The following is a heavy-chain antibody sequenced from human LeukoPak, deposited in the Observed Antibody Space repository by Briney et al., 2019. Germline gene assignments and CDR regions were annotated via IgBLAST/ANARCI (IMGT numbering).Heavy chain of an antibody. J-gene: IGHJ4*02. CDR3: AREGARYYYDSSGYSTSFFDY. Sequence: GSSVKVSCKASGGTFSSYAISWVRQAPGQGLEWMGGIIPIFGTANYAQKFQGRVTITTDESTSTAYMELSSLRSEDTAVYYCAREGARYYYDSSGYSTSFFDYWGQGTLVTVSS. CDR2: IIPIFGTA. V-gene: IGHV1-69*05. CDR1: GGTFSSYA. D-gene: IGHD3-22*01.